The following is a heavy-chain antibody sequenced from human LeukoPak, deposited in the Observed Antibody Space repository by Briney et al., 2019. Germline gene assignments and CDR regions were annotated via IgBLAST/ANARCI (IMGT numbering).Heavy chain of an antibody. V-gene: IGHV3-30-3*01. D-gene: IGHD3-3*01. CDR3: AKEGGYNYDFWSGYPYYFDY. Sequence: GRSLRLSCAASGFTFSSYAMHWVRQAPGKGLEWVAVISYDGSNKYYADSVKGRFTISRDNSKNTLYLQMNSLRAEDTAVYYCAKEGGYNYDFWSGYPYYFDYWGQGTLVTVSS. J-gene: IGHJ4*02. CDR2: ISYDGSNK. CDR1: GFTFSSYA.